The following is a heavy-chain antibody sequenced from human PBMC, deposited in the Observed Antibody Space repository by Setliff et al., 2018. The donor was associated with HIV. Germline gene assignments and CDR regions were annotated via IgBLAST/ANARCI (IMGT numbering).Heavy chain of an antibody. CDR2: INHSGSG. Sequence: SETLSLTCALYGGSFSGYYWSWIRQPPGKGLEWIGEINHSGSGNYNPSLTSRVTISLDTSKSQFSLKLSSVTAADTAVYYCARGLQYYDSGSYSEDYWGQGTLVTVSS. D-gene: IGHD3-10*01. CDR3: ARGLQYYDSGSYSEDY. V-gene: IGHV4-34*01. CDR1: GGSFSGYY. J-gene: IGHJ4*02.